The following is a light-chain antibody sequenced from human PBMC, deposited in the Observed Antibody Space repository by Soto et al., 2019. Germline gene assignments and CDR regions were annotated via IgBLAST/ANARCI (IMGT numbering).Light chain of an antibody. CDR3: CSNAAGSTYV. Sequence: QSALAQPASVSGPPGQSITISCTGTSSDVGSHNLVSWYQQFPGKAPKLIIFEASKRPSGVSNRFSGSKSGSTASLTISGLQAEDEADYYCCSNAAGSTYVFGSGTKVTVL. J-gene: IGLJ1*01. CDR2: EAS. V-gene: IGLV2-23*01. CDR1: SSDVGSHNL.